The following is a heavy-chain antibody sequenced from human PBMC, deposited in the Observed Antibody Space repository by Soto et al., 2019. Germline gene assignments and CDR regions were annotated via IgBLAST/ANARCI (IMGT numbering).Heavy chain of an antibody. J-gene: IGHJ6*02. CDR3: ARSMVRAVIYGMAV. Sequence: PGESLKISCKGSGYTFNSYWIGGVRQMPGKGLEWRGIIYPGDSDTKYSPSFQGQVTISADKSISTAYLQWSSLKASDTAMYYCARSMVRAVIYGMAVWGQGTTVTVSS. CDR1: GYTFNSYW. D-gene: IGHD3-10*01. V-gene: IGHV5-51*01. CDR2: IYPGDSDT.